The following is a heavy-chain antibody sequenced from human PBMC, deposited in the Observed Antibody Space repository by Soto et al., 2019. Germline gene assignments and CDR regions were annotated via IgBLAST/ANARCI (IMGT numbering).Heavy chain of an antibody. J-gene: IGHJ4*02. Sequence: GESLKISCKGSAYSFTSYWIGWLRQMPGKGLEWVGIIYPADSDTRYSPSFQGQVTISAGKSISTAYLQWSSLKASDTAMYCCPRRRMTTLTTFLYFDYWGQGNLVTVS. CDR1: AYSFTSYW. V-gene: IGHV5-51*01. CDR2: IYPADSDT. D-gene: IGHD4-17*01. CDR3: PRRRMTTLTTFLYFDY.